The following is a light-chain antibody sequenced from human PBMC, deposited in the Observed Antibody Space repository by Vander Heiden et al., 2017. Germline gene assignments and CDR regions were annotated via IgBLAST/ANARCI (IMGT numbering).Light chain of an antibody. Sequence: SYVLTQPPSVSVSPGQAARITCSGDALPKTSVSWYQQKSGQVPVVLIYEDDQRPSGIPGRFSTSNSGTTATLIVHGAHVGDEADYYCFSSGITGAHWVFGGGTKLTVL. CDR1: ALPKTS. CDR3: FSSGITGAHWV. J-gene: IGLJ3*02. V-gene: IGLV3-10*01. CDR2: EDD.